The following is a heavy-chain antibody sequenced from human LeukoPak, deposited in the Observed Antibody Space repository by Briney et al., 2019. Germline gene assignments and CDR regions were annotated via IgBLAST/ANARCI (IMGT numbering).Heavy chain of an antibody. V-gene: IGHV1-18*01. CDR1: GYTFTSYG. CDR3: ARRQLEPHWFDP. D-gene: IGHD1-1*01. J-gene: IGHJ5*02. Sequence: ASVKVSCKASGYTFTSYGISWMRQAPGQGLEWMGWISAYNGNTNYAQKLQGRVTMTTDTSTSTAYMELRSLRSDDTAVYYCARRQLEPHWFDPWGQGTLVTVSS. CDR2: ISAYNGNT.